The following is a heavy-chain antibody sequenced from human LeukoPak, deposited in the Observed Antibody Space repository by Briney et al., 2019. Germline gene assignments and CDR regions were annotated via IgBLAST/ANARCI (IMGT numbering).Heavy chain of an antibody. Sequence: GGSLRLSCAASGFTFSSYSMNWVRQAPGKGLEWVAVISYDGSNKYYADSVKSRFTISRDNYKNTLYLQMNSLRAEDTAVYYCARDGFDYGGNSEGFDYWGQGTLVTVSS. CDR2: ISYDGSNK. CDR1: GFTFSSYS. J-gene: IGHJ4*02. CDR3: ARDGFDYGGNSEGFDY. D-gene: IGHD4-23*01. V-gene: IGHV3-30*05.